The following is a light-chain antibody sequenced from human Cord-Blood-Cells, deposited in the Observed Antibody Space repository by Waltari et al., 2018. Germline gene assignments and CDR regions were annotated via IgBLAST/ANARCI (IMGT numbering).Light chain of an antibody. CDR2: DAS. V-gene: IGKV3-11*01. CDR3: QQRSNWPIT. J-gene: IGKJ5*01. Sequence: ELVLTQSPATLSLSPGERATLSCRASQSVSSYLAWYQQKPGQAPRFLIYDASNRATGIPARFSGSGSGTDFTLTISSLEPEDFAVYYCQQRSNWPITFGQGTRLEIK. CDR1: QSVSSY.